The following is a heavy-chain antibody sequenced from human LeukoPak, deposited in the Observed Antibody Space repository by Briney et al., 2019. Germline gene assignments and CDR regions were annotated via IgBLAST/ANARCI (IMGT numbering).Heavy chain of an antibody. CDR2: ISYDGSNK. V-gene: IGHV3-30*01. D-gene: IGHD3-16*01. CDR3: ARAGGTYYFDY. CDR1: GFTFSSYA. Sequence: GGSLRLSCAASGFTFSSYAMHWVRQAPGRGLEWVTVISYDGSNKYYADSVKARFTISRDNSKNALYLQMNSLRGEDTAVYYCARAGGTYYFDYWGQGTLVTVSS. J-gene: IGHJ4*02.